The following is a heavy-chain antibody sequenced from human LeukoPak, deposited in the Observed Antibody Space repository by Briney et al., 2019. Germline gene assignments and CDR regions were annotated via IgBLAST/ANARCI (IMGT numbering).Heavy chain of an antibody. D-gene: IGHD1-26*01. CDR3: AKDYSGGVGATVDAFDI. V-gene: IGHV3-23*01. CDR2: ISGSGGST. Sequence: GGTLRLSCAASGFTFSSYGMSWVRQAPGKGLEWVSAISGSGGSTYYADSVKGRFTISRDNSKNTLYLQMNSLRAEDTAVYYCAKDYSGGVGATVDAFDIWGQGTMVTVSS. CDR1: GFTFSSYG. J-gene: IGHJ3*02.